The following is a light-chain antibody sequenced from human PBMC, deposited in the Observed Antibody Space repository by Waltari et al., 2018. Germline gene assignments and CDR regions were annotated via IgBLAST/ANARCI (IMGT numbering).Light chain of an antibody. J-gene: IGKJ1*01. Sequence: EIVLTPSPGTLSLSPGERATLSCRASQSVGKFLAWYQKKPGQAPRLLIYDASSRATGIPDRFSGSGFGTDFSLTISRLEPEDFAVYYCQHYVRLPVSFGQGTKVGIK. V-gene: IGKV3-20*01. CDR1: QSVGKF. CDR2: DAS. CDR3: QHYVRLPVS.